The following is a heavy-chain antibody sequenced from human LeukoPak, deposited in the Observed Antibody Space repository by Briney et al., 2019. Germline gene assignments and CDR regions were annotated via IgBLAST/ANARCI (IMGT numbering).Heavy chain of an antibody. CDR2: INPTSGGT. Sequence: ASVKVSCKASGYTFTDYYMHWVRQAPGQGLEWMGRINPTSGGTTYAQKFQNRVTMTRDMSITTAYMEVSRLRSDDTAVYYCVFEVLSSGWVSWGQGTLVTVS. D-gene: IGHD6-19*01. CDR1: GYTFTDYY. J-gene: IGHJ4*02. V-gene: IGHV1-2*06. CDR3: VFEVLSSGWVS.